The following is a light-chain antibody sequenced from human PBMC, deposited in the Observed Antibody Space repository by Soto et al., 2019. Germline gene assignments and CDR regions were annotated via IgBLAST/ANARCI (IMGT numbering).Light chain of an antibody. CDR3: QHRDNWSYT. J-gene: IGKJ2*01. CDR1: ESVRHY. V-gene: IGKV3-11*01. Sequence: EIVLTQSPSTLSLSPGDRATISCRASESVRHYVAWYQQKPGQAPRLLIYGASTRATGIPARFSGSGSGTDYTLSISSLEAEDFAAYYCQHRDNWSYTFGPGTKLDMK. CDR2: GAS.